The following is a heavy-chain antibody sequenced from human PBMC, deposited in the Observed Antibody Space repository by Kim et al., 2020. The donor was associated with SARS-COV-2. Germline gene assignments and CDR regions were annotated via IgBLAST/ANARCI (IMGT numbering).Heavy chain of an antibody. CDR3: AKAPDIVVVPADYYGMDV. V-gene: IGHV3-30*02. D-gene: IGHD2-2*01. J-gene: IGHJ6*02. Sequence: KGRFTISRENSKNTLYLQMNSLRAEDTAVYYCAKAPDIVVVPADYYGMDVWGQGTTVTVSS.